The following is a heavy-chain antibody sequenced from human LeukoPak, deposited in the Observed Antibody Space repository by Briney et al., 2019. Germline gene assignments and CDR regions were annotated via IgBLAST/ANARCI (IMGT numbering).Heavy chain of an antibody. Sequence: GGSLRLSCVGSGFSFSGNSMNWVRQAPGKGLEWVSGISRTSTYIYYADSVQGRFTISRDNAKNSLYLQMDSLRAEDTAVYYCAELGITMIGGVWGKGTTVTISS. D-gene: IGHD3-10*02. CDR2: ISRTSTYI. V-gene: IGHV3-21*01. J-gene: IGHJ6*04. CDR1: GFSFSGNS. CDR3: AELGITMIGGV.